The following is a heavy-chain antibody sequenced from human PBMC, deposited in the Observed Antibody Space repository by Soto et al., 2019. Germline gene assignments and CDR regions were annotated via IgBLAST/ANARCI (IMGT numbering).Heavy chain of an antibody. V-gene: IGHV4-30-2*01. J-gene: IGHJ5*02. CDR3: AGMPHTSRLRFDP. D-gene: IGHD2-2*01. CDR1: GDSSSTSTYS. CDR2: IYHSGVS. Sequence: SETLSLTCSFSGDSSSTSTYSWSWIRQPPGKALEWVGFIYHSGVSSYNPSLKSRVSISLDMSNNQCTLNLRSVTAADTAVYYCAGMPHTSRLRFDPWGPGTLVTVSS.